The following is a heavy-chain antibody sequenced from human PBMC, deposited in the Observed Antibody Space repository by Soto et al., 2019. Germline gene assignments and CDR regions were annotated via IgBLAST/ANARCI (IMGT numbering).Heavy chain of an antibody. J-gene: IGHJ6*02. Sequence: QVQLVQSGAEVKKPGSSVKVSCKASGGTFSSYANSWVRQAPGQGLEWMGGLIPIFGTANYAQKFQDRVTITADESTSTAYMELSSLRSEDTAVYYCARNDFWSGYFAYYYYYGMDVWGQGTTVTVSS. CDR1: GGTFSSYA. CDR2: LIPIFGTA. D-gene: IGHD3-3*01. V-gene: IGHV1-69*01. CDR3: ARNDFWSGYFAYYYYYGMDV.